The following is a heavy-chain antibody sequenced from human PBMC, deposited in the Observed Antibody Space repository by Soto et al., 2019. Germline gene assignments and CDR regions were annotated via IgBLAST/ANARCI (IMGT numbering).Heavy chain of an antibody. D-gene: IGHD1-1*01. Sequence: PGGSLRLSCAASGFTFSSYAMSWVRQAPGKGLEWVSAISGSGGSTYYADSVKGRFTISRDNSKNSLYLQMNSLRDEDTAVYYCARDLTSPFKSRPTTSDYWGQGTLVTVSS. CDR3: ARDLTSPFKSRPTTSDY. J-gene: IGHJ4*02. V-gene: IGHV3-23*01. CDR1: GFTFSSYA. CDR2: ISGSGGST.